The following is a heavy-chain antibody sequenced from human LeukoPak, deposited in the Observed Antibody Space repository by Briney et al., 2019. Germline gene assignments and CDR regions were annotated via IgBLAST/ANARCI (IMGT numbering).Heavy chain of an antibody. J-gene: IGHJ4*02. D-gene: IGHD3-16*01. CDR1: GFTFSNSA. CDR2: ISGSGAGT. V-gene: IGHV3-23*01. CDR3: AEAAGGSSDY. Sequence: GGSLSLSCAASGFTFSNSAMNWVRQAPGKALEGVSTISGSGAGTYYADSVTGRFTISRDNSKNTLYLQMNSLRAEDTAVYYCAEAAGGSSDYWGQGTLVTVSS.